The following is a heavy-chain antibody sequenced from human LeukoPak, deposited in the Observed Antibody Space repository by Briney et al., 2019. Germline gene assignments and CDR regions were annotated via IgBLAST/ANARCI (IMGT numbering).Heavy chain of an antibody. J-gene: IGHJ6*02. D-gene: IGHD6-13*01. CDR3: AKGYGYSSSWTSNYYFYGLDV. Sequence: GGSLRLSCAASGFTFSNYWMTWVRQAPGKGLEWVSAISDSDSGTYYADSVKGRFTISRDNSKNTLYLQMNSLRAEDTALYYCAKGYGYSSSWTSNYYFYGLDVWGQGTTVTVSS. V-gene: IGHV3-23*01. CDR2: ISDSDSGT. CDR1: GFTFSNYW.